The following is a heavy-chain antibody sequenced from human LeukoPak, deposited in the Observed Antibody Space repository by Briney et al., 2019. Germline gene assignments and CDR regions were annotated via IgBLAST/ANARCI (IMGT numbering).Heavy chain of an antibody. CDR3: ARDYYDSSGPPTD. V-gene: IGHV3-23*01. CDR1: KFAFSSYA. D-gene: IGHD3-22*01. CDR2: ISGGGGNT. J-gene: IGHJ4*02. Sequence: GGSLRLSCAASKFAFSSYAMSWVRQAPGKGLEWVSAISGGGGNTYYADSVKGRFTISRDNSKNTLYLQMNSLRAEDTAVYYCARDYYDSSGPPTDWGQGTLVTVSS.